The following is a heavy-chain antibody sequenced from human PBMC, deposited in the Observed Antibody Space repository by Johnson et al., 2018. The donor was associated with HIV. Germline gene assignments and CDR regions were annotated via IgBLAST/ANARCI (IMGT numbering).Heavy chain of an antibody. V-gene: IGHV3-7*01. CDR2: IKQGGSEQ. CDR3: ARDQSIVGGNDGVDI. J-gene: IGHJ3*02. D-gene: IGHD1-26*01. Sequence: VQLVESGGGVVQPGGSLRLSCAPSGFIFSYYGMHWVRQAPGKGLEWVANIKQGGSEQYYVDSVKGRFTISRDNAKNSLYLQMNSLRAEDTAVYYCARDQSIVGGNDGVDIWGQGKMVTVSS. CDR1: GFIFSYYG.